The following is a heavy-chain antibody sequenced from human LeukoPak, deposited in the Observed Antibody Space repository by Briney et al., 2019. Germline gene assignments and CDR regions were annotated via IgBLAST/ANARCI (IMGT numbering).Heavy chain of an antibody. J-gene: IGHJ3*02. CDR1: GGSISSYY. D-gene: IGHD1-20*01. V-gene: IGHV4-59*01. CDR2: IYYSGST. CDR3: ARSILDYNWPRQAAFDI. Sequence: SETLSLTCTVSGGSISSYYWSWIRQPPGKGLEWIGYIYYSGSTNYNPSLKSRVTISVDTSKNQFSLKLSSVTAADTAVYYCARSILDYNWPRQAAFDIWGQGTMVTVSS.